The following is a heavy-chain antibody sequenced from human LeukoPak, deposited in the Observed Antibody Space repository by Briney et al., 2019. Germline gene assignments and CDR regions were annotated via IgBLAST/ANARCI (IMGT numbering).Heavy chain of an antibody. J-gene: IGHJ4*02. CDR3: ARQQWLVPID. Sequence: ASVKVSCKASGGTFSSYAISWVRQAPGQGLEWMGWISAYNGNTNYAQKLQGRVTMTTDTSTSTAYMELRSLRSDDTAVYYCARQQWLVPIDWGQGTLVTVSS. CDR1: GGTFSSYA. V-gene: IGHV1-18*01. D-gene: IGHD6-19*01. CDR2: ISAYNGNT.